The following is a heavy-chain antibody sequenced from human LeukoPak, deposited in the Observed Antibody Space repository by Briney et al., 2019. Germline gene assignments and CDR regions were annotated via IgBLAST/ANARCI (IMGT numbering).Heavy chain of an antibody. J-gene: IGHJ4*02. CDR3: ALDGYNYGIFDY. CDR1: GFTFDDYG. D-gene: IGHD5-24*01. CDR2: INSDGSST. Sequence: GGSLRLSCAASGFTFDDYGMSWVRQAPGKGLVWVSRINSDGSSTSYADSVKGRFTISRDNAKNTLYLQMNSLRAEDTAVYYCALDGYNYGIFDYWGQGTLVTVSS. V-gene: IGHV3-74*01.